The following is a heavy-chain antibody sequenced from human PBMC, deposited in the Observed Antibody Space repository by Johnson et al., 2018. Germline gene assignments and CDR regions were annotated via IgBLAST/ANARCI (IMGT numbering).Heavy chain of an antibody. CDR3: ARYCSSTLCYGGYYFRMDV. V-gene: IGHV3-23*04. CDR2: ISGSGGTT. J-gene: IGHJ6*02. D-gene: IGHD2-2*01. Sequence: VQLVQSGGGLVHPGGSLRLSCAASGFTFSSYAMNWVRQAPGKGLEWVSSISGSGGTTYYADSVKGRFTISRDNSKKTLYLQMNSLRAEDKAVYFCARYCSSTLCYGGYYFRMDVWGQGTTVTVSS. CDR1: GFTFSSYA.